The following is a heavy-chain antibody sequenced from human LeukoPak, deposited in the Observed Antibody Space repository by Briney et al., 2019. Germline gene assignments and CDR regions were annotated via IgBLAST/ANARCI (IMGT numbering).Heavy chain of an antibody. CDR1: GGSFGRVG. CDR2: IIPLLQTP. D-gene: IGHD3-10*01. Sequence: GASVKVSCKTSGGSFGRVGISWVRQAPGQGLEWMGRIIPLLQTPKYAQKFQGRLTITADRLSNVVFMELRSLTSDDTAIYYCASDPASVHYFDDGGQGTLVTVSS. CDR3: ASDPASVHYFDD. V-gene: IGHV1-69*11. J-gene: IGHJ4*02.